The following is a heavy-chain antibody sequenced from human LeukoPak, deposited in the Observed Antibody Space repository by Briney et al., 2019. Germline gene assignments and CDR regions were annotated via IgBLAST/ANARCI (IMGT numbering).Heavy chain of an antibody. D-gene: IGHD6-19*01. CDR1: GGSFSGYY. V-gene: IGHV4-34*01. CDR3: ARVLAVAGTNFDY. J-gene: IGHJ4*02. CDR2: INHSGST. Sequence: SETLSLTCAVYGGSFSGYYWSWIRQPPGTGLEWIGEINHSGSTNYNPSLKSRVTISVDTSKNQFSLKLSSVTAADTAVYYCARVLAVAGTNFDYRGQGTLVTVSS.